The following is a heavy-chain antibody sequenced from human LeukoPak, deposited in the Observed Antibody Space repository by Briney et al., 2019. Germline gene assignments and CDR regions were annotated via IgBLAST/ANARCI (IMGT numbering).Heavy chain of an antibody. J-gene: IGHJ4*02. CDR1: GGSISSGNDD. CDR2: IYTSGST. Sequence: PSQTLSLTCTVSGGSISSGNDDWNWIRQPAGKGLEWIGRIYTSGSTNYNPSLKSRVTISVDTSKNQFSLKLSSVTAADPAVYYCAREPRSYDFWSGYRDPFDYWGQGTLVTVSS. D-gene: IGHD3-3*01. CDR3: AREPRSYDFWSGYRDPFDY. V-gene: IGHV4-61*02.